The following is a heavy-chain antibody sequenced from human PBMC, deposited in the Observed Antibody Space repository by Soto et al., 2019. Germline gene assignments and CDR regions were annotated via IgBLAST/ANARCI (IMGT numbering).Heavy chain of an antibody. CDR1: GLTLTDAW. J-gene: IGHJ4*02. Sequence: EVQLGESGGGLVKTGESLRLSCTASGLTLTDAWMKGVRQAPGKGLEWVVRLKRNTNGGTADYAAPVRGRFTILRDDSKNMLYLQMNSLQPEDTAVYYCSSDRDSRAVHFDRWRQGTLVTVFS. V-gene: IGHV3-15*07. CDR3: SSDRDSRAVHFDR. CDR2: LKRNTNGGTA. D-gene: IGHD3-22*01.